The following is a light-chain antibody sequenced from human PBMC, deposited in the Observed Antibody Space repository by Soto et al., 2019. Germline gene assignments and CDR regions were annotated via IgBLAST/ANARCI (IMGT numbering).Light chain of an antibody. V-gene: IGLV1-44*01. CDR3: CSYAGSYTFV. CDR2: SDN. J-gene: IGLJ1*01. CDR1: RSNIGSRT. Sequence: QSVLTQPPSASGPPGQRVTISCSEARSNIGSRTLYWYQQLPGTAPRLLIYSDNQRPSGVPDRFSGSKSVTSASLAISGLQAEDEADYYCCSYAGSYTFVFGTGTKLTVL.